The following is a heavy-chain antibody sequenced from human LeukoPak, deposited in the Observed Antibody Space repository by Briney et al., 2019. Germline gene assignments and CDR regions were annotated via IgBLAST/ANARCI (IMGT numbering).Heavy chain of an antibody. Sequence: GGSLRLSCAASGFTFDDYAMHWVRQAPGKGLEWVSGISWNSGSIGYADSVKGRFTISRDNAKNTLYLQMNSLRAEDTAVYYCARSPFIAVVYFDYWGQGTLVTVSS. J-gene: IGHJ4*02. CDR3: ARSPFIAVVYFDY. CDR1: GFTFDDYA. CDR2: ISWNSGSI. D-gene: IGHD6-19*01. V-gene: IGHV3-9*01.